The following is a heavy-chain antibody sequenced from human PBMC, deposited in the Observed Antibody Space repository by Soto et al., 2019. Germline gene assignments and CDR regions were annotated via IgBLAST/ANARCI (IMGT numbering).Heavy chain of an antibody. V-gene: IGHV3-23*01. CDR2: ISGSGGST. J-gene: IGHJ5*01. CDR1: GFTFSNYA. Sequence: EVQLLESGGGLVQPGGSLRLSCAASGFTFSNYAVTWVRQAPGKGLEWVSTISGSGGSTYYADSVKGRFTISRDNSKNTLYLQMNSLRAEDTAVYYCAKDQGSSLSAIDSWCQGTLVTVSS. CDR3: AKDQGSSLSAIDS. D-gene: IGHD6-13*01.